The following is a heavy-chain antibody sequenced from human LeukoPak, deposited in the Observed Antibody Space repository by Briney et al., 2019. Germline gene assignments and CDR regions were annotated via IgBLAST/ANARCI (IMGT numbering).Heavy chain of an antibody. CDR1: GGSFSDYY. V-gene: IGHV4-34*01. Sequence: SETLSLTCGVYGGSFSDYYWGWIRQPPGKGLEWIGSIYYSGSTYYNPSLKSRVTISVDTSKNQFSLKLSSVTAADTAVYYCARGHYYYDSSGYLRDYDAFDIWGQGTMVTVSS. J-gene: IGHJ3*02. CDR2: IYYSGST. CDR3: ARGHYYYDSSGYLRDYDAFDI. D-gene: IGHD3-22*01.